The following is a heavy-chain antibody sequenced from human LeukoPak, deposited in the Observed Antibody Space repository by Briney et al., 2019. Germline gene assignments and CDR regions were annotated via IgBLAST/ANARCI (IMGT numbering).Heavy chain of an antibody. D-gene: IGHD3-22*01. V-gene: IGHV3-9*01. CDR1: GFTFDDYA. CDR3: AKDFYYDSSGGYFDY. Sequence: GRSPRLSCAASGFTFDDYAMHWVRQAPGKGLEWVSGISWNSGSIGYADSVKGRFTISRDNAKNSLYLQMNSLRAEDTALYYCAKDFYYDSSGGYFDYWGQGTLVTVSS. CDR2: ISWNSGSI. J-gene: IGHJ4*02.